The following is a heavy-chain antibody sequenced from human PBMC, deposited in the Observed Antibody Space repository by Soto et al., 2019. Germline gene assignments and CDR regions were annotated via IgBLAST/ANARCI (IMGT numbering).Heavy chain of an antibody. CDR3: AKGGRGSGSYYNVGAFDI. CDR2: ISYDGSNK. D-gene: IGHD3-10*01. V-gene: IGHV3-30*18. J-gene: IGHJ3*02. CDR1: GFTFSSYG. Sequence: PGGSLRLSCAASGFTFSSYGMHWVRQAPGKGLEWVAVISYDGSNKYYADSVKGRFTISRDNSKNTLYLQMNSLRAEDTAVYYCAKGGRGSGSYYNVGAFDIWGQGTMVTVSS.